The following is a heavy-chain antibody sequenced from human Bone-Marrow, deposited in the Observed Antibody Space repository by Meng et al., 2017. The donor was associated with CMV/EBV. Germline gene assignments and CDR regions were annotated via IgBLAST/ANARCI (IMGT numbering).Heavy chain of an antibody. V-gene: IGHV4-39*01. D-gene: IGHD5-24*01. Sequence: GSMRLSCTVSGGSISSSSYYWGWIRQPPGKGLEWIGSIYYSGSTYYTPSLKSRVTICVDTSKNQFSLKLSSVTAADTAVYYCARVVEMAKYYFDYWGQGTLVTVSS. J-gene: IGHJ4*02. CDR3: ARVVEMAKYYFDY. CDR1: GGSISSSSYY. CDR2: IYYSGST.